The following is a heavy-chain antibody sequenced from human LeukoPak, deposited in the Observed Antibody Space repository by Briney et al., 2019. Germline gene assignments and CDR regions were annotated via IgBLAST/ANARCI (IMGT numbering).Heavy chain of an antibody. CDR3: ARGDYFGSGSFYFDY. V-gene: IGHV1-46*01. Sequence: ASVKVSCKASGYIFTGYCMHWVRQAPGQGLEWMGIINPSGGTTSYAQKFQGRVTMTRDTSTSTVYMELTSLRSEDTAMYYCARGDYFGSGSFYFDYWGQGTLVTVSS. D-gene: IGHD3-10*01. CDR2: INPSGGTT. CDR1: GYIFTGYC. J-gene: IGHJ4*02.